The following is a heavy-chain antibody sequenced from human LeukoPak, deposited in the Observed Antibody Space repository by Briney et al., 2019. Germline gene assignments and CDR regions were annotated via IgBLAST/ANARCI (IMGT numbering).Heavy chain of an antibody. CDR2: ISGSGGST. CDR3: AKDPSFWSGYPYYFDY. Sequence: GGSLRLSCAASGFTVSSNYMSWVRQAPGKGLEWVSAISGSGGSTYYADSVKGRFTISRDNSKNTLYLQMNSLRAEDTAVYYCAKDPSFWSGYPYYFDYWGQGTLVTVSS. V-gene: IGHV3-23*01. D-gene: IGHD3-3*01. J-gene: IGHJ4*02. CDR1: GFTVSSNY.